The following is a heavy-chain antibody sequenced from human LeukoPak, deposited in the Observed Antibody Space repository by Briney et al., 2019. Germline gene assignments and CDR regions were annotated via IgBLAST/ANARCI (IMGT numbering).Heavy chain of an antibody. CDR1: GGSISSGSYY. D-gene: IGHD3-3*01. J-gene: IGHJ4*02. Sequence: PSETLSLTCTVSGGSISSGSYYWSWIRQPAGKGLEWIGRIYTSGSTNYNPSLKSRVTISVDTSKNQFSLKLSSVTAADTAVYYCARAVITIFGVVTTHFDYWGQGTLVTVSS. V-gene: IGHV4-61*02. CDR2: IYTSGST. CDR3: ARAVITIFGVVTTHFDY.